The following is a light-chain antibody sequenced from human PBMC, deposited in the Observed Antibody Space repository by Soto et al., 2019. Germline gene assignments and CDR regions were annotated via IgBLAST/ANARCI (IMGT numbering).Light chain of an antibody. Sequence: EVVLTQSPGTLSLSRGERATLSCRASERIYSAYLGWYQQKPGQAPRLLIYGASTRATGIPARFSGSGSGTEFTLTISSLQSEDFEIYYCQQYNNWPITFGQGTRLEIK. CDR3: QQYNNWPIT. V-gene: IGKV3-15*01. CDR2: GAS. CDR1: ERIYSAY. J-gene: IGKJ5*01.